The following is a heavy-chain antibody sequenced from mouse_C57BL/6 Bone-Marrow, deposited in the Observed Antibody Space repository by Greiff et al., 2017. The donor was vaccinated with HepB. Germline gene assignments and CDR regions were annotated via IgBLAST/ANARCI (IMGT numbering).Heavy chain of an antibody. Sequence: EVQVVESGGGLVKPGGSLKLSCVASGFTFSSYTMSWVRQTPEKRLEWVAIISGGGGNTYYPDSVKGRITISRDNAKNTLYLQVSSLRSEDTAVYDCARREGGFAYWGQGTLVTVSA. CDR1: GFTFSSYT. J-gene: IGHJ3*01. CDR3: ARREGGFAY. CDR2: ISGGGGNT. V-gene: IGHV5-9*04.